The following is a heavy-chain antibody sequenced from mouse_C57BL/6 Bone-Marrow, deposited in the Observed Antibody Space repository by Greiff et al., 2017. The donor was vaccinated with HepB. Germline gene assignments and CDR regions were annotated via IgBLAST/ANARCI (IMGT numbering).Heavy chain of an antibody. CDR2: IWWDDDK. Sequence: QVTLKVSGPGILQPSQTLSLTCSFSGFSLSTFGMGVGWIRQPSGKGLEWLAHIWWDDDKYYNPALKSRLTISKDTSKNQVFLKIANVDTADTATYYCARANYYYGSSYYAMDYWGQGTSFTVSS. J-gene: IGHJ4*01. CDR3: ARANYYYGSSYYAMDY. D-gene: IGHD1-1*01. V-gene: IGHV8-8*01. CDR1: GFSLSTFGMG.